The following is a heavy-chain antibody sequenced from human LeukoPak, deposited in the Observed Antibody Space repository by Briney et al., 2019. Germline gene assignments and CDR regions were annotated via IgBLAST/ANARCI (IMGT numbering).Heavy chain of an antibody. CDR2: INTDGRRT. J-gene: IGHJ5*02. CDR3: ARVDHTSGQNWFDP. Sequence: GGSLRLSCAASGFTFSSYWMHWVRQAPGKGLVWVSRINTDGRRTNYADSVKGRFTISRDNAKNTLYLQMNSLRADDTAVYYCARVDHTSGQNWFDPWGQGTLVTVSS. V-gene: IGHV3-74*01. CDR1: GFTFSSYW. D-gene: IGHD3-22*01.